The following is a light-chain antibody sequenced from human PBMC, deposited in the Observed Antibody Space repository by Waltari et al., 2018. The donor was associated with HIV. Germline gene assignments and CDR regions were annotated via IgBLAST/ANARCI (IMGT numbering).Light chain of an antibody. CDR2: EVT. Sequence: QSALTQPPSASGSLGQSVTISCTGSSSDIGAFDSVSWFQQYPHSAPTLLLYEVTKRPSGVPDRFSGSRSGNTAFLTVSGLQPNDTAAYFCSSYGDNVLVLFGGGTNLTVL. J-gene: IGLJ2*01. V-gene: IGLV2-8*01. CDR1: SSDIGAFDS. CDR3: SSYGDNVLVL.